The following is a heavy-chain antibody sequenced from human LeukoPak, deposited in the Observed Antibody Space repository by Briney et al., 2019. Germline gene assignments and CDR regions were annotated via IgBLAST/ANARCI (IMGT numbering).Heavy chain of an antibody. V-gene: IGHV4-39*01. D-gene: IGHD3-10*01. CDR2: VYYSGST. J-gene: IGHJ4*02. CDR3: ARAGLETYYGKSYFDY. CDR1: GGSISSSSYY. Sequence: PSETLSLTCTVSGGSISSSSYYWGWIRQPPGKGLEWIGSVYYSGSTYYNPSLKSRVTISVDTSKNQFSLKLSPVTAADTAVYYCARAGLETYYGKSYFDYWGQGTLVTVSS.